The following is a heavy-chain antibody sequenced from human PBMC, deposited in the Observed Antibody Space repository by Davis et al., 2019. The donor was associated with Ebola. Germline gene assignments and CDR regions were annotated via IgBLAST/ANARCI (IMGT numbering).Heavy chain of an antibody. CDR2: IRYDGSNK. D-gene: IGHD2-2*01. V-gene: IGHV3-30*02. Sequence: PGGSLRLSCAASGFTFSSYGMHWVRQAPGKGLEWVAFIRYDGSNKYYADSVKGRFTISRDNSKNTLYLQMNSLRAEDTAVYYCARLPGGPAAIYRGWFDPWGQGTLVTVSS. J-gene: IGHJ5*02. CDR1: GFTFSSYG. CDR3: ARLPGGPAAIYRGWFDP.